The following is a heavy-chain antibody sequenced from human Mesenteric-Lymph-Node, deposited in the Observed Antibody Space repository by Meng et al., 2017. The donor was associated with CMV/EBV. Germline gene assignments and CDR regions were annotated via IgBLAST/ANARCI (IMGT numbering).Heavy chain of an antibody. J-gene: IGHJ4*02. CDR1: GFTVSGHY. CDR2: INSGGSK. CDR3: VSARRFGPLDS. V-gene: IGHV3-53*01. D-gene: IGHD3-10*01. Sequence: GGSLRLSCAASGFTVSGHYMTWVRQAPGKGLECVSVINSGGSKYYADSVKGRFTISRDNSKNTLYLQMHSLRAEDTAVYYCVSARRFGPLDSWGQGTLVTVSS.